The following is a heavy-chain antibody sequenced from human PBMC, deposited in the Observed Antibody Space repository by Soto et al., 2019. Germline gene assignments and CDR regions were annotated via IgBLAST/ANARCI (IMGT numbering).Heavy chain of an antibody. CDR2: ISGSGGST. D-gene: IGHD6-6*01. CDR1: GFTFSSYA. V-gene: IGHV3-23*01. Sequence: GGSLRLSCAASGFTFSSYAMSWVRQAPGNGLEWVSAISGSGGSTYYADSVKGRFTISRDNSKNTLYLQMNSLRAEDTAVYYCAKVIKEYSSSEYYFDYWGQGTLVTVSS. J-gene: IGHJ4*02. CDR3: AKVIKEYSSSEYYFDY.